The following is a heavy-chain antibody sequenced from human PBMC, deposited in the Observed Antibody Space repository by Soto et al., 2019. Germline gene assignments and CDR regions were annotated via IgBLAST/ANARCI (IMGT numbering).Heavy chain of an antibody. D-gene: IGHD3-3*01. CDR3: AHRILRTVFGLVTTTAIYFDF. CDR1: GFSLTTSGVG. Sequence: QITLNESGPTVVKPAETLTLTCTFSGFSLTTSGVGVGWIRQSPGKAPEWLALIYWDDDKRYSASLKSRLTLPQDTSKNQVVLTMASVDPADTATYYCAHRILRTVFGLVTTTAIYFDFWGQGTPVVVSS. CDR2: IYWDDDK. V-gene: IGHV2-5*02. J-gene: IGHJ4*02.